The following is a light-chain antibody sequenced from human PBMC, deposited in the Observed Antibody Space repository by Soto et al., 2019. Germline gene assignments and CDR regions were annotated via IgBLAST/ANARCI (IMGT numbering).Light chain of an antibody. J-gene: IGKJ4*01. CDR2: HAS. Sequence: EIVMTQSPATLSVSPGERATLSFRASQSVSNNLAWYQQKPGQAPRLLIYHASTRATGIPARFSGSGSGTEFTLTISSLQSEDFAVYYCQQYNKWPLTFGGGTKVEI. CDR1: QSVSNN. CDR3: QQYNKWPLT. V-gene: IGKV3-15*01.